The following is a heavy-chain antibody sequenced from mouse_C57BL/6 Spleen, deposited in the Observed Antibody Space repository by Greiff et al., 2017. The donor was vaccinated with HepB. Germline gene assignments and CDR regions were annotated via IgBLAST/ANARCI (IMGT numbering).Heavy chain of an antibody. CDR3: ARDHYSNYGWFAY. D-gene: IGHD2-5*01. CDR1: GFTFSSYA. CDR2: ISDGGSYT. V-gene: IGHV5-4*01. J-gene: IGHJ3*01. Sequence: EVQVVESGGGLVKPGGSLKLSCAASGFTFSSYAMSWVRQTPEKRLEWVATISDGGSYTYYPDNVKGRFTISRDNAKNSLYLQMSHLESEDTAMCYCARDHYSNYGWFAYWGQGTLVTVSA.